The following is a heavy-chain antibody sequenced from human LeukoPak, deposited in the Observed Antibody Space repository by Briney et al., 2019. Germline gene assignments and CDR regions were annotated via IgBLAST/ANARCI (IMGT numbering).Heavy chain of an antibody. Sequence: GGSLRLSCAASGFNFSSYAMSWVRQAPGKGLEWVSAISGSGGSTYYADSVKGRFTISRDNSKNTLDLQMNSLGAEDTAVYYCPRTKYSGSHLGDFDYWGQGTLVTVSS. CDR3: PRTKYSGSHLGDFDY. CDR1: GFNFSSYA. V-gene: IGHV3-23*01. J-gene: IGHJ4*02. D-gene: IGHD1-26*01. CDR2: ISGSGGST.